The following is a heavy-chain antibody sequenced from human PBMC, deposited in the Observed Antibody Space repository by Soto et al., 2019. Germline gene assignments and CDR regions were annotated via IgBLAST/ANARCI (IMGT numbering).Heavy chain of an antibody. CDR2: ISGSGDNT. CDR1: GSSFSDYA. CDR3: AKGRAITVYGVDILFDY. Sequence: GGSLRLSCKASGSSFSDYAMTWVRQAPGKGLEWVSVISGSGDNTFYAASVKGRFAISRDNSKNVLYLQMNSLSADDAAVYFCAKGRAITVYGVDILFDYWGLGTLVPVSS. D-gene: IGHD3-3*01. J-gene: IGHJ4*01. V-gene: IGHV3-23*01.